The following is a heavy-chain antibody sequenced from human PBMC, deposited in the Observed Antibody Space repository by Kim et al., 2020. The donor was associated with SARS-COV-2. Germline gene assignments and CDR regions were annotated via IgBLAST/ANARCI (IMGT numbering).Heavy chain of an antibody. V-gene: IGHV3-15*01. J-gene: IGHJ6*02. D-gene: IGHD3-10*01. Sequence: GGSLRLSCAASGFTFSNAWMSWVRQAPGKGLEWVGRIKSKTDGGTTDYAAPVKGRFTISRDDSKNTLYLQMNSLKTEDTAVYYCTTATMVRGVIPPYYYYYGMDVWGQGTTVTVSS. CDR1: GFTFSNAW. CDR2: IKSKTDGGTT. CDR3: TTATMVRGVIPPYYYYYGMDV.